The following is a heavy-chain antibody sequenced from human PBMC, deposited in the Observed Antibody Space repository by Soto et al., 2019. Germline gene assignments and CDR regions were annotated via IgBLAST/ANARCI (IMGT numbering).Heavy chain of an antibody. V-gene: IGHV5-51*01. J-gene: IGHJ4*02. Sequence: PXESLMTPWHGSEEVFTNHWIGRVRQMPGNGLEWVGVIYFRYSDVRFSPSFKGQVSISADKASHTVSLHWRSLKDSDTATCLCATLPGGVHIPSGVDNWGPGTLVTVSS. CDR2: IYFRYSDV. D-gene: IGHD3-10*01. CDR3: ATLPGGVHIPSGVDN. CDR1: EEVFTNHW.